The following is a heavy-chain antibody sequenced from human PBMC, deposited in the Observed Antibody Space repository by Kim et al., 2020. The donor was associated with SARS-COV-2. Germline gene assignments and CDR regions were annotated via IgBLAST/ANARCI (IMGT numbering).Heavy chain of an antibody. CDR2: T. Sequence: TYYNPSLKSRVTRSVDTSKNQFSLRLSSVTAADTAVYYCARGPGSDAFDIWGQGTMVTVSS. V-gene: IGHV4-31*02. CDR3: ARGPGSDAFDI. J-gene: IGHJ3*02.